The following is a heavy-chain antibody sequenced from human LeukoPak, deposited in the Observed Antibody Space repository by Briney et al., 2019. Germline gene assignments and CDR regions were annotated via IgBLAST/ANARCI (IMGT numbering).Heavy chain of an antibody. CDR3: ARDPVYDFWSGFLLVPNNYYYYGMDV. D-gene: IGHD3-3*01. J-gene: IGHJ6*02. CDR1: GYTFTSYA. CDR2: INTNTGNP. V-gene: IGHV7-4-1*02. Sequence: ASVKVSRKASGYTFTSYAMNWVRQAPGQGLEWMGWINTNTGNPTYAQGSTGRFVFSLDTSVSTAYLQISSLKAEDTAVYYCARDPVYDFWSGFLLVPNNYYYYGMDVWGQGTTVTVSS.